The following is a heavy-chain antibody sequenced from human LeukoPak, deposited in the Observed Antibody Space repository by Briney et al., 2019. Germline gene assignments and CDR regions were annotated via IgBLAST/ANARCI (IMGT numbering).Heavy chain of an antibody. V-gene: IGHV4-34*01. CDR1: GGSFSGYY. D-gene: IGHD3-22*01. J-gene: IGHJ5*02. CDR2: INHSGST. Sequence: PSETLSLTCAVYGGSFSGYYWSWIRQPPGKGLEWIGEINHSGSTNYNPSLKSRVTISVDTSKNQFSLKLSSVTAADTAVYYCARGPMIVVVITKGYGWFDHWGQGTLVTVSS. CDR3: ARGPMIVVVITKGYGWFDH.